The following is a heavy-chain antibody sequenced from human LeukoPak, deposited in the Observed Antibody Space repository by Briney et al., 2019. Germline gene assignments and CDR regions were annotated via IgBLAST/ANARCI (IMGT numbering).Heavy chain of an antibody. Sequence: GGSLRLSCAASGFTFSNYAMTWVRQAPGKGLEWVSVIYSGGSTYYADSVKGRFTISRDNSKNTLYLQMNSLRAEDTAVYYCAKPYYGSGFQLFDIWGQGTMVTVSS. V-gene: IGHV3-23*03. CDR1: GFTFSNYA. J-gene: IGHJ3*02. CDR2: IYSGGST. CDR3: AKPYYGSGFQLFDI. D-gene: IGHD3-10*01.